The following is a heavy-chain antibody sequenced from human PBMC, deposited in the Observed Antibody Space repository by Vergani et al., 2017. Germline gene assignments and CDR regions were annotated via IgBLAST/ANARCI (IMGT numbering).Heavy chain of an antibody. CDR2: IRSKNDGGTA. J-gene: IGHJ6*03. Sequence: EVQVVESGGGLIKPGGSLRLSCVVSGITFKNAWINWVRQAPGKGLEWIGRIRSKNDGGTADYAAPLKGRFTISRDDSKDSAFLLVNNLKTEDTAVYYCTRQKAAAGTPYYYYMDVLGK. V-gene: IGHV3-15*01. D-gene: IGHD6-13*01. CDR1: GITFKNAW. CDR3: TRQKAAAGTPYYYYMDV.